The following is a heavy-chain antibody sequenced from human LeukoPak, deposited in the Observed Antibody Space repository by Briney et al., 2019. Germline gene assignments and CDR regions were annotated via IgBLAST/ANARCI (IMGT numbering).Heavy chain of an antibody. D-gene: IGHD2-21*02. Sequence: ASVKVSCKASGYTFTGQYMHWVRQAPGQGLEWMGWINPNSGGTNYAQKFQGRVTMTRDTSISTAYMELSRLTSDDTAVYYCAVRAYCGADCYSGYFDYRGQGTLVTVSS. CDR2: INPNSGGT. CDR3: AVRAYCGADCYSGYFDY. V-gene: IGHV1-2*02. J-gene: IGHJ4*02. CDR1: GYTFTGQY.